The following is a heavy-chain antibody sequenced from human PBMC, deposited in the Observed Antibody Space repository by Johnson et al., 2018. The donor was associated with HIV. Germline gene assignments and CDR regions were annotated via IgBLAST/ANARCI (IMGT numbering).Heavy chain of an antibody. J-gene: IGHJ3*01. D-gene: IGHD1-26*01. CDR3: VTADRGSA. V-gene: IGHV3-30*03. Sequence: QVQLVESGGGLVKPGGSLRLSCADSGFTFSSYGMHWVRQAPGKGLEWVAVISYDGSNKYYADSVKGRFTISRDNSKNTLYLQMNSLRAEDTAVYYCVTADRGSAWGQGTTVTVSS. CDR1: GFTFSSYG. CDR2: ISYDGSNK.